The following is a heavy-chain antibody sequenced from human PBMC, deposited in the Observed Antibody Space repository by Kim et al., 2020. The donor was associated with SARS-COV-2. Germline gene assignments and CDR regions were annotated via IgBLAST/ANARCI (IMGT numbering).Heavy chain of an antibody. J-gene: IGHJ5*02. D-gene: IGHD4-17*01. CDR1: GYTFTSYA. CDR2: INAGNGNT. V-gene: IGHV1-3*01. CDR3: ARGWGDDYGDFDDWFDP. Sequence: ASVKVSCKASGYTFTSYAMHWVRQAPGQRLEWMGWINAGNGNTKYSQKFQGRVTITRDTSASTAYMELSSLRSKDTAVYYCARGWGDDYGDFDDWFDPWGQGTLVTVSS.